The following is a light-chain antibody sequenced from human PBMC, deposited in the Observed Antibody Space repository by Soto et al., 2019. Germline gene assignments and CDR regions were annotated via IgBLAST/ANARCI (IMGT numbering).Light chain of an antibody. V-gene: IGLV2-11*01. CDR3: CAYADTFYV. J-gene: IGLJ1*01. Sequence: QSVPTQPRSVSGSPGQSVTISCTGTSSDVGSYKDVSWYQHHTGKAPKLMIYDVSERPSGVPDRFSGSKSGNTASLTISGLQAEDEANYYCCAYADTFYVFGTGTKVTVL. CDR1: SSDVGSYKD. CDR2: DVS.